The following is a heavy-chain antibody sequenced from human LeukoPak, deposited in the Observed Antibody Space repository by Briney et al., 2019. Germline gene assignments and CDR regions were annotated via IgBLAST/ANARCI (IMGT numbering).Heavy chain of an antibody. CDR2: MNPNSGNT. D-gene: IGHD2-8*01. V-gene: IGHV1-8*03. CDR1: GYTFTSYD. Sequence: ASVEVSCKASGYTFTSYDINWVRQATGQGLEWMGWMNPNSGNTGYTQKFQGRVTITRNTSISTAYMELSSLRSEDTAVYYCARSCTNGVCPLDDWGQGTLVTVSS. CDR3: ARSCTNGVCPLDD. J-gene: IGHJ4*02.